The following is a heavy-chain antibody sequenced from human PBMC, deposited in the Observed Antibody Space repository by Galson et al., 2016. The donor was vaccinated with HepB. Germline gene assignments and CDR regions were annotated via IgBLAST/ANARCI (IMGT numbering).Heavy chain of an antibody. V-gene: IGHV3-23*01. CDR2: VSATGSST. CDR3: AKDFLRRTKGALATAGGVY. Sequence: SLRLSCAASGFSFISYSMSWVRQAPGKGLEWLSTVSATGSSTYYADSVKGRFTIARDNSNNTLYLQMNSLRAEDTAVYYCAKDFLRRTKGALATAGGVYWGQGTLVSVSS. CDR1: GFSFISYS. D-gene: IGHD2-8*01. J-gene: IGHJ4*02.